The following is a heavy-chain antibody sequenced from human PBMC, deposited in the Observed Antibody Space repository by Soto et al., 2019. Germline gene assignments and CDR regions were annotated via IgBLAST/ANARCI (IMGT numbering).Heavy chain of an antibody. V-gene: IGHV4-39*01. CDR3: ASSSLSRYYFDY. Sequence: PSETLSLTCTVSGGSISSSSYYWGWIRQPPGKGLEWIGSIYYSGSNYYNPSLKSRVTISVDTSKNQFSLKLSSVTAADTAVYYCASSSLSRYYFDYWGQGTLVTVSS. CDR1: GGSISSSSYY. J-gene: IGHJ4*02. CDR2: IYYSGSN. D-gene: IGHD6-6*01.